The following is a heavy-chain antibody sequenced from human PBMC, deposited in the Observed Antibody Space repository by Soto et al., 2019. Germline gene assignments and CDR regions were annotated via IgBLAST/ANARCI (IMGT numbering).Heavy chain of an antibody. J-gene: IGHJ4*02. V-gene: IGHV1-69*01. CDR3: ASGNCGGDCYGLDY. Sequence: QVQLVQSGAELKKPGSSVKVSCEASGGTFSSYGISWVRQAPGQGLEWMGGIIPIFGTPNYAQKFQGRVTITAVESTSTAYMELSSLRSEDTAVYYCASGNCGGDCYGLDYWGQGTLVTVSS. CDR1: GGTFSSYG. CDR2: IIPIFGTP. D-gene: IGHD2-21*02.